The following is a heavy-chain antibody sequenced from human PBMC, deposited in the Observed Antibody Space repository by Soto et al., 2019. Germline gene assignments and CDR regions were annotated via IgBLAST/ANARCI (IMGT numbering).Heavy chain of an antibody. Sequence: QVQLVQSGPDMQNPGSSVRVSCQASGGSFRSYSFSWVRQAPGQGPEWIGGIVPMYDISVYSQQFQGRVTITADASTTTAYMELSSLRSDDTAVYFCARERGDRPVAGSDAFEIWGQGTVVTVSS. D-gene: IGHD6-19*01. CDR1: GGSFRSYS. CDR3: ARERGDRPVAGSDAFEI. V-gene: IGHV1-69*01. J-gene: IGHJ3*02. CDR2: IVPMYDIS.